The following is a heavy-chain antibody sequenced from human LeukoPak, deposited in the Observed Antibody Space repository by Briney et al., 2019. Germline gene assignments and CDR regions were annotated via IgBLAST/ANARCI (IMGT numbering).Heavy chain of an antibody. Sequence: GRSLRLSCAAPGFTFSSYAMHWVRQAPGKGLEWVAVISYDGSNKYYADSVKGRFTISGDNSKNTLYLQMNSLRAEDTAVYYCARSPNAGWLNWFDPWGQGTLVTVSS. CDR3: ARSPNAGWLNWFDP. D-gene: IGHD6-19*01. V-gene: IGHV3-30-3*01. CDR1: GFTFSSYA. J-gene: IGHJ5*02. CDR2: ISYDGSNK.